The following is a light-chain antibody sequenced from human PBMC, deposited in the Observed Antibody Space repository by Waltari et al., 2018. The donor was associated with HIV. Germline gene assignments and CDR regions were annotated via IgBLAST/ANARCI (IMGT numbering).Light chain of an antibody. V-gene: IGLV2-14*03. Sequence: QSALTQPASVSGSPGQSITISCAGTGADIGAYNYVALYQQLPNSVPKLIIYDVSSRPSGISDRFSASKSGNAASLTISGLQAEDEGDYYCSSYTTFNTVIFGGGTKLTVL. CDR3: SSYTTFNTVI. J-gene: IGLJ2*01. CDR2: DVS. CDR1: GADIGAYNY.